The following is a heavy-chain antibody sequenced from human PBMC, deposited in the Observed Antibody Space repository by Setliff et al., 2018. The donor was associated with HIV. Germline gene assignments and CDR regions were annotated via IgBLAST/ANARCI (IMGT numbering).Heavy chain of an antibody. CDR1: GYSFINYG. J-gene: IGHJ5*02. V-gene: IGHV1-18*01. Sequence: ASVKVSCKASGYSFINYGISWVRQAPGQGPEWMGWISAYTGHTDYAPRLLGRVTMTTDTSTSTAYMELRSLTSDDTAVYYCARARLQGIVTAVGPRDNCLDPWGQGTRVTVSS. D-gene: IGHD1-26*01. CDR3: ARARLQGIVTAVGPRDNCLDP. CDR2: ISAYTGHT.